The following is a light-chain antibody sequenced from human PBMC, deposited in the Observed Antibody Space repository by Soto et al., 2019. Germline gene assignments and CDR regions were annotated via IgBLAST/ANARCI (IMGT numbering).Light chain of an antibody. J-gene: IGLJ2*01. CDR2: EVS. CDR3: SSYKTSNPVL. V-gene: IGLV2-14*01. Sequence: QSALTQPASVSGSPGQSITISCTGTSSDVGGSRYVSWYQQNAGRAPKLLIYEVSNRPSGVSNRFSGSKSDNTASLTISGLQAEDEADYYCSSYKTSNPVLFGGGTKVTVL. CDR1: SSDVGGSRY.